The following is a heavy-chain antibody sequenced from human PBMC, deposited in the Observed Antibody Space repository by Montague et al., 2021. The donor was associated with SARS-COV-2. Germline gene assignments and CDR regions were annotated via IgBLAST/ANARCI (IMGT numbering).Heavy chain of an antibody. CDR1: GGSISSSNW. V-gene: IGHV4-4*02. Sequence: SETLSLTCAVSGGSISSSNWWSWVRQPPGKGLEWIGEIYHSGSTNYNPSLKSRVTISVDKSKNQFSLKLGSVTAADTAVYYCAREPYYYDSSGLNYYYYGMDVWGQGTTVTVSS. J-gene: IGHJ6*02. CDR3: AREPYYYDSSGLNYYYYGMDV. D-gene: IGHD3-22*01. CDR2: IYHSGST.